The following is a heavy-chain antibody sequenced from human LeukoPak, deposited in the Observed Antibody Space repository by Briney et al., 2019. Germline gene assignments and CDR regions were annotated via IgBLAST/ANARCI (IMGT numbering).Heavy chain of an antibody. V-gene: IGHV4-59*01. Sequence: SETLSLTCTVSGDSISGYYWSWIRQPPGKGLEWIGYIYNGDTNYNPSLNSRVTISVDTSKNQFSLKLTSVTAADTAVYYCARYRAFDIWGQGTMVTVSS. J-gene: IGHJ3*02. CDR3: ARYRAFDI. CDR1: GDSISGYY. CDR2: IYNGDT. D-gene: IGHD3-16*02.